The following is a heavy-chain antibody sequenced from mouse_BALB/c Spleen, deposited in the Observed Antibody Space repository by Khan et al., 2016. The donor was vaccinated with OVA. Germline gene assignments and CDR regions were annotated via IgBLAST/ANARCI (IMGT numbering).Heavy chain of an antibody. V-gene: IGHV1S56*01. J-gene: IGHJ1*01. Sequence: QVQLKESGPELVKPGASVKMSCKASGYTFKSFYIHWVMQRPGQGLEWIGWIYPGDGRTKYNEKFKGKTTLTEDKSSSTAYMLLSSLTSQDLAFYVCAISYYGSFWYFDVWGAGTAITVSS. D-gene: IGHD1-1*01. CDR1: GYTFKSFY. CDR2: IYPGDGRT. CDR3: AISYYGSFWYFDV.